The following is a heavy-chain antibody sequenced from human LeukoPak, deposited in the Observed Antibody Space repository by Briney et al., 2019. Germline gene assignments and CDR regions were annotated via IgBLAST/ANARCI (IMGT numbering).Heavy chain of an antibody. CDR2: ISGSGGST. CDR1: GFTFSSYA. V-gene: IGHV3-23*01. Sequence: PGGSLRLSCAASGFTFSSYAMSWVRQAPGKGLEWVSAISGSGGSTYYADSVKGRFTISRDNSKNTLYLQMNSLRAEDTAVYYCAKDGLGSSSSATIDYWGQGTLVTVSS. J-gene: IGHJ4*02. D-gene: IGHD6-6*01. CDR3: AKDGLGSSSSATIDY.